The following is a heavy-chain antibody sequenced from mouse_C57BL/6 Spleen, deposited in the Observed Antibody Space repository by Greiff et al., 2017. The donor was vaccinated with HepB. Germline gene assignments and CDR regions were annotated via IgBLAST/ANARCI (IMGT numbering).Heavy chain of an antibody. CDR1: GYAFSSSW. Sequence: VQLQQSGPELVKPGASVKISCKASGYAFSSSWMNWVKQRPGKGLEWIGRIYPGDGDTNYNGKFKGKATLTADKSSSTAYMQLSSLKSEDSAVYFCAREGLLQGFAYWGQGTLVTVSA. V-gene: IGHV1-82*01. CDR3: AREGLLQGFAY. J-gene: IGHJ3*01. D-gene: IGHD1-1*01. CDR2: IYPGDGDT.